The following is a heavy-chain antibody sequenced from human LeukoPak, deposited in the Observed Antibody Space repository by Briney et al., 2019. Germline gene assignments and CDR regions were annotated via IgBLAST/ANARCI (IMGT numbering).Heavy chain of an antibody. Sequence: GGSLRLSCAASGFTFNTYAMSWVRQAPGKGVEWVSAIVASAVSTYYADSVKGGFTISRDNSRNTVYLQMNNLRAEDTAVYYCAKEDPYLNVGFNYWGQGALVTVSS. V-gene: IGHV3-23*01. D-gene: IGHD2-2*03. CDR3: AKEDPYLNVGFNY. CDR1: GFTFNTYA. CDR2: IVASAVST. J-gene: IGHJ4*02.